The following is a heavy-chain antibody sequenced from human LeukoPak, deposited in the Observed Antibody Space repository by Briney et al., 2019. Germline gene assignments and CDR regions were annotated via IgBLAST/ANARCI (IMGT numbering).Heavy chain of an antibody. V-gene: IGHV4-34*01. CDR3: ARFGSSTWYKGAFDI. CDR1: GGSFSGYY. CDR2: IGHSGNT. Sequence: SETLSLTCALSGGSFSGYYWSWIRQPPGKGLEWIGEIGHSGNTKNNPALKSRVTLLADTSKHQFSLNLTSVTAADTAVYYCARFGSSTWYKGAFDIWGQGTMVTVAS. J-gene: IGHJ3*02. D-gene: IGHD6-13*01.